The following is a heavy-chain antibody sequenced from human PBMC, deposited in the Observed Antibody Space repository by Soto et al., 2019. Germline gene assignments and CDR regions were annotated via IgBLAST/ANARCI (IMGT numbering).Heavy chain of an antibody. Sequence: QVQLVESGGGVVQPGTSLRLSCAASGFPFSRCAMHWVRQAPGKGLEWVAVIIYDGSDKYYADSVQGRFTISRDNSKNTLYLQMNSLRPEDTAVYYCADELGNSGYDGHDYWGQGTLVTVSS. CDR2: IIYDGSDK. J-gene: IGHJ4*02. V-gene: IGHV3-30-3*01. D-gene: IGHD5-12*01. CDR1: GFPFSRCA. CDR3: ADELGNSGYDGHDY.